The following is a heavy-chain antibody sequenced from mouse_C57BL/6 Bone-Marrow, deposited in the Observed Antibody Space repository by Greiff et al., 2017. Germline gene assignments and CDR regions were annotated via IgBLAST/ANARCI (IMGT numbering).Heavy chain of an antibody. CDR3: TRWSWFAY. J-gene: IGHJ3*01. D-gene: IGHD2-3*01. CDR1: GFNIKDDY. CDR2: IDPENGDT. Sequence: EVQLQQSGAELVRPGASVKLSCTASGFNIKDDYMNWVKQRPEQGLEWIGWIDPENGDTEYASKFQGKATITADTSSNTAYLQLSSLTSEDTAVYYCTRWSWFAYWGQGTLVTVSA. V-gene: IGHV14-4*01.